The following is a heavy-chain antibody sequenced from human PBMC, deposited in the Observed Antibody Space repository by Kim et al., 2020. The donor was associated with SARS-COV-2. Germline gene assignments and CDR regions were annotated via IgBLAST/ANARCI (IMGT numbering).Heavy chain of an antibody. Sequence: SLKCRVTIALETSKNQLSLKLSSVTAADTAVYYCARNEDALVGATPLFDYWGQGALVTVSS. D-gene: IGHD1-26*01. V-gene: IGHV4-39*01. J-gene: IGHJ4*02. CDR3: ARNEDALVGATPLFDY.